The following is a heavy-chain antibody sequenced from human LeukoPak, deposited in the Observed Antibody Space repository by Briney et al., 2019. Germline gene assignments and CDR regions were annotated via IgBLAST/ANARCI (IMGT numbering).Heavy chain of an antibody. D-gene: IGHD4-17*01. J-gene: IGHJ4*02. CDR1: GGSITSSTYY. Sequence: SETLSLTCTVSGGSITSSTYYWGWIRQPPGKGLEWIGSIYYSGNTYYNPSLKSRITISVDTSKNQVSLKLTSVTAADTAVYYCARDSYGDHYDYWGQGTLVTVSS. CDR3: ARDSYGDHYDY. CDR2: IYYSGNT. V-gene: IGHV4-39*07.